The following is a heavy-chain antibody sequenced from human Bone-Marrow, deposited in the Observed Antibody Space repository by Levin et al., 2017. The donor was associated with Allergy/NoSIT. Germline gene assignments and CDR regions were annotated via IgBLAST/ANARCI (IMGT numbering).Heavy chain of an antibody. J-gene: IGHJ4*02. CDR2: IYHSGST. Sequence: SETLSLTCAVSGYSISSGYYWGWIRQPPGKGLEWIGSIYHSGSTYYNPSLKSRVTISVDTSKNQFSLKLSSVTAADTAVYYCARDPYYYDSSGYSPLWRYWGQGTLVTVSS. V-gene: IGHV4-38-2*02. CDR1: GYSISSGYY. D-gene: IGHD3-22*01. CDR3: ARDPYYYDSSGYSPLWRY.